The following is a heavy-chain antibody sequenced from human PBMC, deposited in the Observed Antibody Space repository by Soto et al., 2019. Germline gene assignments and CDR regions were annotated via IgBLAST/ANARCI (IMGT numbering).Heavy chain of an antibody. CDR2: IYHSGST. V-gene: IGHV4-4*02. CDR1: GGSISSSNW. CDR3: ARTAQEDYDFWSGYFYYYGMDV. J-gene: IGHJ6*02. D-gene: IGHD3-3*01. Sequence: SETLSLTCAVSGGSISSSNWWRWVRQPPGKGLEWIGEIYHSGSTNYNPSLKSRVTISVDKSKNQFSLKLSSVTAADTAVYYCARTAQEDYDFWSGYFYYYGMDVWGQGTTVTVSS.